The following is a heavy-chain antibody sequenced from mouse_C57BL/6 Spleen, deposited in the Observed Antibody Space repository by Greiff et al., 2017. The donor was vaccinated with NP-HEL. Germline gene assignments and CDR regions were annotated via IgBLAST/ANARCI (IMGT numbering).Heavy chain of an antibody. J-gene: IGHJ3*01. CDR1: GYTFTDYE. CDR2: IDPETGGT. Sequence: VQLQQSGAELVRPGASVTLSCKASGYTFTDYEMHWVKQTPVHGLEWIGAIDPETGGTAYNQKFKGKAILTADKSSSTAYMELRSLTSEDSAVYYCTRLIYYDYDGFAYWGQGTLVTVSA. V-gene: IGHV1-15*01. D-gene: IGHD2-4*01. CDR3: TRLIYYDYDGFAY.